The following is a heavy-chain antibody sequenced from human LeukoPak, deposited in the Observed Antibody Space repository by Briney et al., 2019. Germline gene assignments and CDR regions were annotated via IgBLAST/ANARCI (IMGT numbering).Heavy chain of an antibody. Sequence: WASVKVSCKASGYTFTSYYMHWVRQAPGQGLEWMGIINPSGGSTSYAQKFQGRVTMTRDTSTSTVYMELSRLRSDDTAVYYCARILMGDDYVWGSYRYTPLGPYSDYWGQGTLVTVSS. CDR1: GYTFTSYY. J-gene: IGHJ4*02. CDR3: ARILMGDDYVWGSYRYTPLGPYSDY. CDR2: INPSGGST. V-gene: IGHV1-46*01. D-gene: IGHD3-16*02.